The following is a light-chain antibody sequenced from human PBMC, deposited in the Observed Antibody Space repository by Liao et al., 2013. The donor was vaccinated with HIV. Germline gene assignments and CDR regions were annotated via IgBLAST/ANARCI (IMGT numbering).Light chain of an antibody. CDR3: HVWDSTSDHSV. J-gene: IGLJ3*02. CDR1: NIETKS. CDR2: YDS. Sequence: SYELTQPPSVSVAPGKTARITCGGNNIETKSVHWNQQRPGQAPVLVIYYDSDRPSGIPERFSGSKSGNTATLTISRVEAGDEADYYCHVWDSTSDHSVFGGGTKLTVL. V-gene: IGLV3-21*01.